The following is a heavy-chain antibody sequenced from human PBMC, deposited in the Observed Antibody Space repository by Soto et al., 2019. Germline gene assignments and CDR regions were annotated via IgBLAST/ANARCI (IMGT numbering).Heavy chain of an antibody. CDR2: IYYSGST. CDR3: VRRGGSGDLDC. Sequence: PSETLSLTCTVSGGSISSGGYYWSWIRQHPGKGLEWIGYIYYSGSTYYNPSLKGRVTISVDTSKNQFSLKLSSVTAADTAVYYCVRRGGSGDLDCWGQGTLVTV. D-gene: IGHD3-10*01. CDR1: GGSISSGGYY. V-gene: IGHV4-31*03. J-gene: IGHJ4*02.